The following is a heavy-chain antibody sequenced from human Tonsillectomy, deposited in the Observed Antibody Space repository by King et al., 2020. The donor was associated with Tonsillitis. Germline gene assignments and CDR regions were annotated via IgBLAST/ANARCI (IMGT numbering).Heavy chain of an antibody. Sequence: QLQESGPGLVKPSETLSLTCTVSGGSISSSSYYWGWIRQPPGKGLEWIGRIYYSGRTYYNPSLKSQVTISVDTSKNQFSLKLSSVTAADTAVYYCARQGTYYDDSSGYYSLDYWGQGTLVTVSS. J-gene: IGHJ4*02. D-gene: IGHD3-22*01. CDR3: ARQGTYYDDSSGYYSLDY. CDR1: GGSISSSSYY. CDR2: IYYSGRT. V-gene: IGHV4-39*07.